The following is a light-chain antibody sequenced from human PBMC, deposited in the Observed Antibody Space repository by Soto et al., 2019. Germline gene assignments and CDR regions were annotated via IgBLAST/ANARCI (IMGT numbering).Light chain of an antibody. CDR3: QQSSNWPRA. CDR1: ESVSSK. Sequence: EIVMTQSPATLSVSPGERATLSCRASESVSSKLVWYQKKPGQAPRLLSHDASTRAAGISARFSGSGSGTEFTLTISSLQSEDFAVYYCQQSSNWPRAFGQGTKVDIK. V-gene: IGKV3-15*01. J-gene: IGKJ1*01. CDR2: DAS.